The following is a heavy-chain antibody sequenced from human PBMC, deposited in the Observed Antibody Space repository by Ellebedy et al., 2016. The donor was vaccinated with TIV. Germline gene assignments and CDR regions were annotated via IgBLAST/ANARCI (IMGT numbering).Heavy chain of an antibody. CDR2: IYHSGST. CDR1: GYSISSGYY. D-gene: IGHD1-26*01. J-gene: IGHJ4*02. V-gene: IGHV4-38-2*02. CDR3: ARDWVGARNPADY. Sequence: MPSETLSLTCTVSGYSISSGYYWGWIRQPPGKGLEWIGSIYHSGSTYYNPSLKSRVTISVDTSKNQFSLKLSSVTAADTAVYYCARDWVGARNPADYWGQGTLVTVSS.